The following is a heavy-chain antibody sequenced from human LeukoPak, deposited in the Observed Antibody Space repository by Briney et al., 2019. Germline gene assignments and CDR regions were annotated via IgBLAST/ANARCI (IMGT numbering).Heavy chain of an antibody. CDR3: ARGYIAVAGHFAARPFDY. Sequence: QPGGSLRLSCAASGFTFSSYAMHWVRQAPGKGLEWVAVISYDGSNKYYADSVKGRFTISRDNAKNTLYLQMNSLRAEDMAVYYCARGYIAVAGHFAARPFDYWGQGTLVTVSS. J-gene: IGHJ4*02. CDR1: GFTFSSYA. D-gene: IGHD6-19*01. CDR2: ISYDGSNK. V-gene: IGHV3-30*04.